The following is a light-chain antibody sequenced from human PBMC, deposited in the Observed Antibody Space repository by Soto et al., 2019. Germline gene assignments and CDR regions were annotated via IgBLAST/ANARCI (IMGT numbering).Light chain of an antibody. CDR3: QQYGSSQFP. CDR2: AAS. J-gene: IGKJ3*01. CDR1: QSVSGN. V-gene: IGKV3-20*01. Sequence: EVEMTKSASTLSVSPGERVTLSCRASQSVSGNLAWYQQKPGQSPRLLIYAASSRATGIPDRFTGSGSGTDFTLRISRVEPDDFAVYYCQQYGSSQFPFGPVTKVDV.